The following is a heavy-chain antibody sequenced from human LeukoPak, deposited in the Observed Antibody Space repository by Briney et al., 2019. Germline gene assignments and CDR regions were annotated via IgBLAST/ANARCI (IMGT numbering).Heavy chain of an antibody. D-gene: IGHD3-9*01. Sequence: PSRTLSLTCAVSGGSISSGGYSWSWIRQPPGKGLEWIGYIYHSGSTYYNPSLKSRVTISVDRSKNQFSLKLSSVTAADTAVYYCARRGSMDYDILTGYYAGWFDPWGQGTLVTVSS. J-gene: IGHJ5*02. V-gene: IGHV4-30-2*01. CDR3: ARRGSMDYDILTGYYAGWFDP. CDR1: GGSISSGGYS. CDR2: IYHSGST.